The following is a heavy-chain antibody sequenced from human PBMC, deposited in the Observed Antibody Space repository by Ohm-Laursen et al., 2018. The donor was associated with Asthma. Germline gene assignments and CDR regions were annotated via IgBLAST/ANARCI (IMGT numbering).Heavy chain of an antibody. J-gene: IGHJ4*02. CDR1: GFTVSPYD. CDR2: ISSSGSYI. Sequence: SLRLSCAASGFTVSPYDMNWVRQAPGKGLEWVSSISSSGSYIYYADLVKGRFTISRDNAKNSLYLQMNSLRVDDTAVYYCARYEVEASTSRLDHWGQGTLVTVSS. CDR3: ARYEVEASTSRLDH. D-gene: IGHD2-15*01. V-gene: IGHV3-21*01.